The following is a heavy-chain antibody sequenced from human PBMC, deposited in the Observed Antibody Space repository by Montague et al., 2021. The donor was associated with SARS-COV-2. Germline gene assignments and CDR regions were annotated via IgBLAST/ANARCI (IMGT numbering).Heavy chain of an antibody. D-gene: IGHD2-8*02. V-gene: IGHV4-39*07. J-gene: IGHJ3*01. CDR3: ARSDVSVIVMVLSAPGGGYFDV. CDR2: IYDSGST. Sequence: SETLSLTCAVSGGSISSISYYWVWIRPPPGKGLVWIWSIYDSGSTYSNPSLRIRVTVAEERSKNQFSLKLISVTAADTAMYYCARSDVSVIVMVLSAPGGGYFDVWGRGTTVTVS. CDR1: GGSISSISYY.